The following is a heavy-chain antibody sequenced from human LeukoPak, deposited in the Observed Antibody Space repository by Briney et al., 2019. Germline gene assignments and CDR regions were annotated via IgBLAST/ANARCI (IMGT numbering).Heavy chain of an antibody. Sequence: GGSLRLSCAASGFTVSSNYMSWVRQAPGKGLEWVSVIYSGGSTYYADSVKGRFTISRDNSKNTLYLQMNSLRAEDTAVYYCAKAPAAGTRYYYYMDVWGKGTTVTVSS. CDR3: AKAPAAGTRYYYYMDV. V-gene: IGHV3-66*01. D-gene: IGHD6-13*01. CDR2: IYSGGST. CDR1: GFTVSSNY. J-gene: IGHJ6*03.